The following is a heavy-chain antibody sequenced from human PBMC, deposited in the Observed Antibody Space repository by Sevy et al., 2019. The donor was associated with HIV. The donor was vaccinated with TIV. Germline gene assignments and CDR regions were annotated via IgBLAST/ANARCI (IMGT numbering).Heavy chain of an antibody. CDR2: IKSKTDGGTT. V-gene: IGHV3-15*01. D-gene: IGHD6-19*01. CDR1: GFTFSNAW. J-gene: IGHJ4*02. Sequence: GGSLRLSCVASGFTFSNAWMSWVRQAPGKGLEWVGRIKSKTDGGTTDYAAPVKGRFTISRDDSKNTLYLQMNSLKTEDTAVYYCTTKTRYSSGWYYFDYWGQGTLVTVSS. CDR3: TTKTRYSSGWYYFDY.